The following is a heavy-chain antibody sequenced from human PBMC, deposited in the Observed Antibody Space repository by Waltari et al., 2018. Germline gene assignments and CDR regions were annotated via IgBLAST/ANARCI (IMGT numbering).Heavy chain of an antibody. CDR1: GFSLSAYS. CDR3: ARGSASYVRFWDV. CDR2: INYEGSLP. V-gene: IGHV3-7*03. D-gene: IGHD3-10*01. J-gene: IGHJ4*02. Sequence: DVQLVESGGDLVQPGGSLRLSCVASGFSLSAYSMTWVRLAPGKGLEGMANINYEGSLPYYADSVGGRVIISRDNTKNSLFLEMKNLRVDDTGIYFCARGSASYVRFWDVWGKGTVVTVSS.